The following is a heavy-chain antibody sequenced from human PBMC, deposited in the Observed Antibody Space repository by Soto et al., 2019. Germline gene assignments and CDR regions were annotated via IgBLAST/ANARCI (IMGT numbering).Heavy chain of an antibody. CDR3: ARDPYGGNSEGPDY. CDR1: GFTFSSYS. D-gene: IGHD4-17*01. J-gene: IGHJ4*02. CDR2: ISSSRSYI. Sequence: PGGSLRLSCAASGFTFSSYSMNWVRQAPGKGLEWVSSISSSRSYIYYADSVKGRFTISRDNAKNSLYLQMNSLRAEDTAVYYCARDPYGGNSEGPDYWGQGTLVTVSS. V-gene: IGHV3-21*01.